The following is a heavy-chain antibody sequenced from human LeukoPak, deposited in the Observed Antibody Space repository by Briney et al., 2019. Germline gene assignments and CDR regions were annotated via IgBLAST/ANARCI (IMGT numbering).Heavy chain of an antibody. CDR3: TKDSHRRSDY. D-gene: IGHD1-14*01. CDR1: GFTFSTYW. V-gene: IGHV3-7*01. CDR2: IKEDGSAT. J-gene: IGHJ4*02. Sequence: AGGSLRLSCAASGFTFSTYWMTWVRQAPGKGLEWVASIKEDGSATFYVDPVKGRFSISRDNAKYSLYLLMNSLRAEDTAVYYCTKDSHRRSDYWGQGTLLTVSS.